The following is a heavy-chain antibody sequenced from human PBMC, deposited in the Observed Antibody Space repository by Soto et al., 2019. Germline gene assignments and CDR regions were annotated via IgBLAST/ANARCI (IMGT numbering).Heavy chain of an antibody. J-gene: IGHJ4*02. CDR2: IYYSGST. CDR1: GGSISTYY. Sequence: SETLSLTCTVSGGSISTYYWTWIRQPPGKGLEWIGYIYYSGSTNYNPSLKSRVTISVDTSKKEFSLKVSSVTAADTAVYYCARGSNFYDSRGYLEYWGQGALVTVSS. V-gene: IGHV4-59*01. CDR3: ARGSNFYDSRGYLEY. D-gene: IGHD3-22*01.